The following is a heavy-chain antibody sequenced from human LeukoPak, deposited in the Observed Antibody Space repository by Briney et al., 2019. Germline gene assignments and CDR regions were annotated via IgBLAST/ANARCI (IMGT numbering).Heavy chain of an antibody. V-gene: IGHV3-21*01. CDR2: ISSSSSYI. CDR3: ARDSYSSSWYFDY. D-gene: IGHD6-13*01. Sequence: GGSLRLSCAASGFTFSSYSMNWVRQAPGEGLEWVSSISSSSSYIYYADSVKGRFTISRDNAKNSLYLQMNSLRAEDTAVYYCARDSYSSSWYFDYWGQGTLVTVSS. CDR1: GFTFSSYS. J-gene: IGHJ4*02.